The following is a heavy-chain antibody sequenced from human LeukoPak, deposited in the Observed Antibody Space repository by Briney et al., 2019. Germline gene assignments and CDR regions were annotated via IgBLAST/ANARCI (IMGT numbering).Heavy chain of an antibody. J-gene: IGHJ4*02. V-gene: IGHV3-30*04. CDR2: ISYDGSNK. D-gene: IGHD2-8*01. Sequence: GRSLRLSCAASGFTFSSYAMHWVRQAPGKGLEWVAVISYDGSNKYYADSVKGRFTISRDNSKNTLYLQMNSLRAEDTAVYYCARTTNLGNYFEYWGQGTLVTVSS. CDR3: ARTTNLGNYFEY. CDR1: GFTFSSYA.